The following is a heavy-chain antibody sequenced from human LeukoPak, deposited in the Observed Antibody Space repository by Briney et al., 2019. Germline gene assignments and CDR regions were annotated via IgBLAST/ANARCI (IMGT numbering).Heavy chain of an antibody. Sequence: ASVKVSCKASGYTFTGYYMHWVRQAPGQGLEWMGWINPNSGGTNYAQKFQGRVTMTRDTSIGTAYMELSRLRSDDTAVYYCASQSRIITIFGVVMTAHAFDIWGQGTMVTVSS. J-gene: IGHJ3*02. CDR3: ASQSRIITIFGVVMTAHAFDI. D-gene: IGHD3-3*01. CDR2: INPNSGGT. V-gene: IGHV1-2*02. CDR1: GYTFTGYY.